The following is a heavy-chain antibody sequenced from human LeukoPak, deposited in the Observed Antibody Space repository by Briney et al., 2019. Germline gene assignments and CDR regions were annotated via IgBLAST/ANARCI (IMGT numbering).Heavy chain of an antibody. Sequence: GESLRLSCAASGFTFSSYWMSWVRQAPGKGLQWVANIKQDGSEKYYVDSVKGRFTISRDNAKNSLYLQMNSLRAEDTAVYYCARLAAMGTNFDYWGQGTLVTVSS. CDR3: ARLAAMGTNFDY. CDR2: IKQDGSEK. J-gene: IGHJ4*02. D-gene: IGHD5-18*01. V-gene: IGHV3-7*01. CDR1: GFTFSSYW.